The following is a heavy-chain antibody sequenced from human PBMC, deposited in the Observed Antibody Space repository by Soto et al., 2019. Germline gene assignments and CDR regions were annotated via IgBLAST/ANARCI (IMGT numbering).Heavy chain of an antibody. CDR3: ARVYSSSWTNSGWLDY. Sequence: SETLSLTCTVSGGSIFSNYWSWIRQPAGKGLEWIGRIYASGSTTYNPAFTGRVSMSVDTSKKQFSLKVSSVTAADTAVYYCARVYSSSWTNSGWLDYWGQGTLVTVSS. CDR2: IYASGST. V-gene: IGHV4-4*07. CDR1: GGSIFSNY. D-gene: IGHD6-13*01. J-gene: IGHJ4*02.